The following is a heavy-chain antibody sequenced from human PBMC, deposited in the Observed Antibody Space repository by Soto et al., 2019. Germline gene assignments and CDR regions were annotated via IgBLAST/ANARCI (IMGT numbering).Heavy chain of an antibody. J-gene: IGHJ4*02. CDR2: IIPIFGTA. V-gene: IGHV1-69*13. CDR1: GGTFSSYA. D-gene: IGHD3-22*01. Sequence: SVKVSCKASGGTFSSYAISWVRQAPGQGLEWMGGIIPIFGTANYAQKFQGRVTITADESTSTAYMELSSLRSEDTAVYYCARARKYYYDSSGYYHQFDYWGQGTLVTVSS. CDR3: ARARKYYYDSSGYYHQFDY.